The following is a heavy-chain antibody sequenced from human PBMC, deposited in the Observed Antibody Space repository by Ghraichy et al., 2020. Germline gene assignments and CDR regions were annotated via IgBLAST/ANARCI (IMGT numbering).Heavy chain of an antibody. V-gene: IGHV3-23*01. J-gene: IGHJ4*02. Sequence: GESLNISCAASGFTFSSYAMNWVRQAPGKGLEWVSALSGSGGSTYYADSVKGRFTISRDNSKNTLYLQMNSLRAEDPAVYYCAGGYSYGFHYWGQGALVTVSS. CDR2: LSGSGGST. D-gene: IGHD5-18*01. CDR1: GFTFSSYA. CDR3: AGGYSYGFHY.